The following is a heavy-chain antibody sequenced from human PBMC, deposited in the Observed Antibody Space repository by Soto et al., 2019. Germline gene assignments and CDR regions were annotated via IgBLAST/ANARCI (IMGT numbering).Heavy chain of an antibody. CDR3: ARAPFSIFGSYYYMDV. V-gene: IGHV1-2*04. D-gene: IGHD3-3*01. CDR2: INPNSGGT. Sequence: GASLKVSCKASGYTFTGYYMHWVRQAPGQGLEWMGWINPNSGGTNYAQKFQGWVTMTRDTSISTAYIELSRLRSDDTAVYYCARAPFSIFGSYYYMDVWGKGTTVTVSS. CDR1: GYTFTGYY. J-gene: IGHJ6*03.